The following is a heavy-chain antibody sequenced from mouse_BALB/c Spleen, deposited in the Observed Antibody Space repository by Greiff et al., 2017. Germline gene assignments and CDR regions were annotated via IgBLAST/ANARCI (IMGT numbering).Heavy chain of an antibody. CDR2: IWGDGST. CDR3: ARRGSYDYGYAMDY. J-gene: IGHJ4*01. V-gene: IGHV2-6-7*01. CDR1: GFSLTGYG. D-gene: IGHD2-4*01. Sequence: VKLEESGPGLVAPSQSLSITCTVSGFSLTGYGVNWVRQPPGKGLEWLGMIWGDGSTDYNSALKSRLSISKDNSKSQVFLKMNSLQTDDTARYYCARRGSYDYGYAMDYWGQGTSVTVSS.